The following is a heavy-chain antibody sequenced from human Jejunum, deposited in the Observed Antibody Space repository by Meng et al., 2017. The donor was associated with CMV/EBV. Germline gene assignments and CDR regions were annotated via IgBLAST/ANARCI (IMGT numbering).Heavy chain of an antibody. CDR2: IHDTGST. CDR1: GGSIGSGDYY. CDR3: ARGSIFVSFDS. D-gene: IGHD3-3*01. V-gene: IGHV4-30-4*08. J-gene: IGHJ4*02. Sequence: VHLQESGPGLVKPSQTLSLTCSVSGGSIGSGDYYWSWIRQPPGKGLEWIGYIHDTGSTYYNPSLKSRVDISLGTSRNHFSLTLSSVTAEDTAVYFCARGSIFVSFDSWGQGTLVTVSS.